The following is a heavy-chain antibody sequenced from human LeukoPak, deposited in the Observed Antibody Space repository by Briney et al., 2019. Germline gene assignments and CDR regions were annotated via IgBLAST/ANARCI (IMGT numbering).Heavy chain of an antibody. CDR3: ARVGGYSSSSFGLPWVRDDAFDI. Sequence: SETLSLTCTVSGGSTSSYYWSWIRQPPGKGLEWIGYIYYSGSTNYNPSLKSRVTISVDTSKNQFSLKLSSVTAADTAVYYCARVGGYSSSSFGLPWVRDDAFDIWGQGTMVTVSS. CDR2: IYYSGST. D-gene: IGHD6-6*01. CDR1: GGSTSSYY. V-gene: IGHV4-59*01. J-gene: IGHJ3*02.